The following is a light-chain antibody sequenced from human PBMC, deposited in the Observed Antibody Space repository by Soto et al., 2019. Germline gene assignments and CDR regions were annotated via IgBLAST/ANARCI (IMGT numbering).Light chain of an antibody. Sequence: DMQLTQSPSSLSASVGDRVTITCRASQSIRSHLNWYQQKPGKAPKVLIYTAFTLQGGVPSRFSGSGSETVFTLTISSLQPEDFATYYCQQSYLTPLTFGGGTKVDIK. J-gene: IGKJ4*01. CDR1: QSIRSH. CDR2: TAF. V-gene: IGKV1-39*01. CDR3: QQSYLTPLT.